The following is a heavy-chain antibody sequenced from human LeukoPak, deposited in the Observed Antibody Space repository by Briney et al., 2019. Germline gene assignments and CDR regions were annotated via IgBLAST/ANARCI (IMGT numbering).Heavy chain of an antibody. CDR1: GGSISSYY. CDR3: ARDGEVGPPTVTPIEYFQH. D-gene: IGHD4-17*01. V-gene: IGHV4-4*07. Sequence: PSETLSLTCTVSGGSISSYYWSWIRQPAGKGLEWIGRIYTSGSTNYNPSLKSRATMSVDTSKNQFSLKLSSVTAADTAVYYCARDGEVGPPTVTPIEYFQHWGQGTLVTVSS. J-gene: IGHJ1*01. CDR2: IYTSGST.